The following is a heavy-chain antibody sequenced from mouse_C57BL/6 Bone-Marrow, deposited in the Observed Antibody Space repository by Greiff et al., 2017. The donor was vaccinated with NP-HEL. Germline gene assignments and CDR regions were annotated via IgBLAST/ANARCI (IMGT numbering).Heavy chain of an antibody. CDR3: ARDDYCSSLYAMDY. Sequence: VQLQQSGPVLVKPGASVKMSCKASGYTFTDYYMNWVKQSHGKSLEWIGVINPYNGGTSYNQKFKGKATLTVDKSSSTAYMELNSLTSEDSAVYYCARDDYCSSLYAMDYWGQGTSVTVSS. V-gene: IGHV1-19*01. CDR1: GYTFTDYY. J-gene: IGHJ4*01. D-gene: IGHD1-1*01. CDR2: INPYNGGT.